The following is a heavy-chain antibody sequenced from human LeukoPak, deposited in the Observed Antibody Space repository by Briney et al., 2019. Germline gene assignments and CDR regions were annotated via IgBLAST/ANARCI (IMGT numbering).Heavy chain of an antibody. Sequence: SETLSLTCTVSGGPFNNFYWSWLRQSAGKGLEWIGRIYATGSTNYNPSLKSRVTMSVDTSKNQFSLRLSSVTAADTAVYYCARGYSSGWYYVDAWGTGTTVTVSS. D-gene: IGHD6-19*01. J-gene: IGHJ6*03. CDR2: IYATGST. CDR1: GGPFNNFY. V-gene: IGHV4-4*07. CDR3: ARGYSSGWYYVDA.